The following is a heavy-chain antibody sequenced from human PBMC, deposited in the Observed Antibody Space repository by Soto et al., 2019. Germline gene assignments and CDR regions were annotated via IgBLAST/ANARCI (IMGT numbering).Heavy chain of an antibody. CDR2: IIAIVGTA. Sequence: QVQLVQSGAEVKKPGSSVKVSCKASGGTFSSYAISWVRQAPGQGLEWMGGIIAIVGTANYAQKFQGRVTITADESTSTAYMELSSLRSEDTAVYYCARERSMQYYWNDVGAFDIWGQGTMVTVSS. V-gene: IGHV1-69*01. CDR1: GGTFSSYA. J-gene: IGHJ3*02. D-gene: IGHD1-1*01. CDR3: ARERSMQYYWNDVGAFDI.